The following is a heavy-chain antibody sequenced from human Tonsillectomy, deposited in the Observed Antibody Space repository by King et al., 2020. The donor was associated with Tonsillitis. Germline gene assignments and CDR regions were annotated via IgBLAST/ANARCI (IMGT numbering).Heavy chain of an antibody. CDR2: ISYDGNKK. J-gene: IGHJ5*02. D-gene: IGHD5-18*01. CDR3: ARDPRDTSVGPA. CDR1: GFTFSSYE. Sequence: VQLVESGGGVVQPGRSLRLSCAASGFTFSSYEMHWVRQAPGKGLEWVALISYDGNKKYYADSVKGRFTISRDNSKNTLYLQMSSLRAEDTAVYYCARDPRDTSVGPAWGQGTLVTVSS. V-gene: IGHV3-30*04.